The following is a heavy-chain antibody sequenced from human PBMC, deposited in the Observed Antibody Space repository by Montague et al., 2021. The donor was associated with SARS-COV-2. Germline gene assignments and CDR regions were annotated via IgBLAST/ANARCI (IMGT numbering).Heavy chain of an antibody. CDR2: IYYTGNT. D-gene: IGHD3-22*01. V-gene: IGHV4-39*02. J-gene: IGHJ3*01. CDR1: GGSITNNIYY. Sequence: SETLSLTCTVSGGSITNNIYYWSWIRQPPGKGLEWIGSIYYTGNTYYNPSLKSRATISVVTSKNHFTLKLSSVTAAETAVYYCARLKWYFDSSGSPSAFDFWGQGTKVTVSS. CDR3: ARLKWYFDSSGSPSAFDF.